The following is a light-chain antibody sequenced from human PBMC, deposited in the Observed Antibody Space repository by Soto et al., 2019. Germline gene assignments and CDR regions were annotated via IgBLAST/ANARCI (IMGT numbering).Light chain of an antibody. J-gene: IGKJ4*01. V-gene: IGKV1-9*01. CDR2: RAS. CDR1: QDINRY. Sequence: IQLTQSPSFLSASVGDRVTITCRASQDINRYVAWYQQKSGQAPNLLIYRASNLQRGVPSRFSGSGSGTDFTLTISNLQPEDFATYYCQQVDSYPLTFGGGTKLEIK. CDR3: QQVDSYPLT.